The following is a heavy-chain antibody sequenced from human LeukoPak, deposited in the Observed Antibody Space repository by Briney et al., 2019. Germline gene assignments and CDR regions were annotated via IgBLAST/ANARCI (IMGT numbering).Heavy chain of an antibody. CDR2: IAYDGIKK. Sequence: GGSLRLSCAASGFTFSNYDMHWVRQAPGKGLEWVAVIAYDGIKKYYADSVRGRFTISRDNSKNTLSLQMNSLRVEDTALFYCAKAAGRDSGYDFFADYWGPGTLVTVSS. CDR1: GFTFSNYD. D-gene: IGHD5-12*01. J-gene: IGHJ4*02. V-gene: IGHV3-30*18. CDR3: AKAAGRDSGYDFFADY.